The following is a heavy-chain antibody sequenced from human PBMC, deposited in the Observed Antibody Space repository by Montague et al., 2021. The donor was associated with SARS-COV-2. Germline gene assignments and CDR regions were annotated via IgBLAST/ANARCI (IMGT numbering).Heavy chain of an antibody. J-gene: IGHJ6*02. CDR2: IYYSGST. D-gene: IGHD3-22*01. CDR1: GGYISSSSYY. Sequence: SETLSLTCTVSGGYISSSSYYWGWIREPPGKGLEWIGYIYYSGSTYYNPSLKSRVTISVDTSKNQFSLKLSSVTAADTAVYYCAGEIVVVTQTYHYGMDVWGQGTTVTVSS. CDR3: AGEIVVVTQTYHYGMDV. V-gene: IGHV4-39*07.